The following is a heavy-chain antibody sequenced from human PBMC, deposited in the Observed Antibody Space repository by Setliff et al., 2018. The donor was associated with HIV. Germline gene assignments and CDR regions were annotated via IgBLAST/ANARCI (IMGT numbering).Heavy chain of an antibody. J-gene: IGHJ6*02. CDR3: ARGHLDRTLFGVVTLRRGAGRPASYALDV. CDR1: GHSISSGYH. CDR2: VYYSGST. V-gene: IGHV4-38-2*01. Sequence: SETLSLTCAVSGHSISSGYHWGWIRQPPGRGLEWIGSVYYSGSTTYHPSLRSRVTGSAATSKNHFSLKLTSVTASDTGVYFCARGHLDRTLFGVVTLRRGAGRPASYALDVWGQGTTVTVSS. D-gene: IGHD3-3*01.